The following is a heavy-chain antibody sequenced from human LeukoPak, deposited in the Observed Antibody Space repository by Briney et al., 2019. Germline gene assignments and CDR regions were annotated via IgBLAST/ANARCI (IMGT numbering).Heavy chain of an antibody. CDR1: GFTLSGYA. D-gene: IGHD2-15*01. J-gene: IGHJ4*02. CDR3: AKAPVTTCRGAFCYPFDY. V-gene: IGHV3-23*01. CDR2: ISDTGNT. Sequence: SGGSLRLSCAASGFTLSGYAMSWVRQAPGKGLEWVSAISDTGNTYHADSVKGRFTISRDSSKNTLFLQMNRLRPEDAAVYYCAKAPVTTCRGAFCYPFDYWGLGTLVTVSS.